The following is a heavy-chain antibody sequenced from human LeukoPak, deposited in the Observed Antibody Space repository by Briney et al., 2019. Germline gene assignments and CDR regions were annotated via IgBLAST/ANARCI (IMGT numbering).Heavy chain of an antibody. CDR3: ACRDLTSTWSFP. D-gene: IGHD6-13*01. V-gene: IGHV5-51*01. J-gene: IGHJ5*02. Sequence: GESLKISCQGFGYSFTNYWIGWVCQMPGKGMEWMGVIYPGDSRIRYNPSFQGQVTISVDKSISTAYLQWVSLKASDSAIYYCACRDLTSTWSFPWGQGTLVTVSS. CDR2: IYPGDSRI. CDR1: GYSFTNYW.